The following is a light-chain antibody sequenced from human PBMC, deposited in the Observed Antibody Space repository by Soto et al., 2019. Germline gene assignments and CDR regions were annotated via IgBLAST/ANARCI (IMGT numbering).Light chain of an antibody. Sequence: DIQMTQSPSSLSASVGDRFTMTCRASQTISYSLNWYQQKPGKAPNLLIYAASSLQSGVPSRFSGSASGTYFTLTISSLQPEDFATYYCQQASSFPLTFGQGTRLEIK. CDR3: QQASSFPLT. CDR1: QTISYS. CDR2: AAS. J-gene: IGKJ5*01. V-gene: IGKV1-39*01.